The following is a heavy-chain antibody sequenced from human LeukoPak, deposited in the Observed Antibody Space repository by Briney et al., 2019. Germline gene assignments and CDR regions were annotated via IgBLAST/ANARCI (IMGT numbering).Heavy chain of an antibody. CDR2: INPMSGET. V-gene: IGHV1-8*01. CDR1: RDTFTSYD. J-gene: IGHJ4*02. Sequence: ASVKVSCKASRDTFTSYDIIWVRQATGQGLEWMGWINPMSGETGYAQEFQGRVTLTRSTSTSTVYMELSSLRSDDTAIYYCARDLMYCNTMSCYDGDFDYWGQGTPVTVSS. CDR3: ARDLMYCNTMSCYDGDFDY. D-gene: IGHD2-2*01.